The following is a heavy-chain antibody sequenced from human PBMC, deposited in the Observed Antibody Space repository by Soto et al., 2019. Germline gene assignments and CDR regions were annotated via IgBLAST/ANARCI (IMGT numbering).Heavy chain of an antibody. D-gene: IGHD2-15*01. Sequence: PGASLKISCKGSGYSFTTYWISCVRQMPGKGLEWMGRIDPTDSDTYYSPSFQGHVTYSADKSMRTVYLQWSSLKASDTAMYYCVTHDAQVDRRWSDPCGQGTLVTVYS. V-gene: IGHV5-10-1*01. CDR2: IDPTDSDT. CDR3: VTHDAQVDRRWSDP. CDR1: GYSFTTYW. J-gene: IGHJ5*02.